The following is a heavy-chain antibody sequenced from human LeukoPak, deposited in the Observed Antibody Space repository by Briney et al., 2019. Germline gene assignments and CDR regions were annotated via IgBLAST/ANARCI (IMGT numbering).Heavy chain of an antibody. CDR2: RRNKANSYTT. Sequence: GGSLRLSCATSGFTFSDHCMDWVRQAPGKGLEWVGRRRNKANSYTTEYAASVKGRFTISRDDSKNSLSLQMNSLKTEGTAVYYCASLLSDYDYVRGSFRHDAFDIWGQGTMVTVSS. CDR1: GFTFSDHC. J-gene: IGHJ3*02. CDR3: ASLLSDYDYVRGSFRHDAFDI. V-gene: IGHV3-72*01. D-gene: IGHD3-16*02.